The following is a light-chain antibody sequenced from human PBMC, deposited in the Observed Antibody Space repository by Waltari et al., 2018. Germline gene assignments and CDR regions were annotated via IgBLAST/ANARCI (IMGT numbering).Light chain of an antibody. CDR2: GAS. J-gene: IGKJ2*01. Sequence: VLTQSPGTLSLSPGERATLSCRASQSITKKFFAWYQQKPGQAPRLLIYGASSRAAGIPDRFSGSGSGTDFTLTISRLEPEDSAVYYCQQYGSSVMYTFGQGTKLESK. CDR3: QQYGSSVMYT. CDR1: QSITKKF. V-gene: IGKV3-20*01.